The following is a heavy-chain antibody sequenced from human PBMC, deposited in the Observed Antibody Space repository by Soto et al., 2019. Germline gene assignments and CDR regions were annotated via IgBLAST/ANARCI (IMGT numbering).Heavy chain of an antibody. CDR1: GGTFSSYT. D-gene: IGHD6-13*01. CDR2: IIPILGIA. J-gene: IGHJ4*02. CDR3: ATGSSSSWYGWFAY. Sequence: QVQLVQSGAEVKKPGSSVKVSCKASGGTFSSYTISWVRQAPGQGLEWMGRIIPILGIANYAQKFQGRVTITADKSTSTAYMELSSLRSEDTAVYYCATGSSSSWYGWFAYWGQGTLVTVSS. V-gene: IGHV1-69*02.